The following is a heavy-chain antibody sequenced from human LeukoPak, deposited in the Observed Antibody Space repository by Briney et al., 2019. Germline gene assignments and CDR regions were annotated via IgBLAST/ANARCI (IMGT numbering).Heavy chain of an antibody. J-gene: IGHJ4*02. V-gene: IGHV4-39*07. CDR2: IYYSGST. D-gene: IGHD1-26*01. Sequence: SSETLSLTCTVSGGSISSSSYYWGWIRQPPGKGLEWIGSIYYSGSTYYNPSLKSRVTISVDTSKNQFSLKLSSVTAADTAVYYCARELGGWEHRGAFDYWGQGTLVTVSS. CDR3: ARELGGWEHRGAFDY. CDR1: GGSISSSSYY.